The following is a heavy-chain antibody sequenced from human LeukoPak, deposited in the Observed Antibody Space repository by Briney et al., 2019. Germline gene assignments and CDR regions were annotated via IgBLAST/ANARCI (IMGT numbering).Heavy chain of an antibody. CDR2: IYTSGST. CDR1: GDSISSVRYN. J-gene: IGHJ4*02. Sequence: TLSLTCTVSGDSISSVRYNRSWIRPPPGKGREWVGRIYTSGSTKYNPSLESRVTISVDTYKNQFSLKLSSVTAADRAVYYCEREEYYDFWSGYYYWGQGTLVTVSS. CDR3: EREEYYDFWSGYYY. D-gene: IGHD3-3*01. V-gene: IGHV4-61*02.